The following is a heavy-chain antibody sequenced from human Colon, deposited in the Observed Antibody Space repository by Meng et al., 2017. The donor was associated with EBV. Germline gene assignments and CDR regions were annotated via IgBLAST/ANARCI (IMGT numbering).Heavy chain of an antibody. D-gene: IGHD2-2*01. CDR2: IYRGGGT. Sequence: LQEAGPGLGEPSGTLSLTCAFSGGSISTSDWWSWVRQPPRKGLEWIGEIYRGGGTNYNPSFKSRVTISVDTSNNHFSLKLSYVTAADTAVYYCARVRVIPAAVGFDYWGQGTLVTSPQ. J-gene: IGHJ4*02. V-gene: IGHV4-4*02. CDR3: ARVRVIPAAVGFDY. CDR1: GGSISTSDW.